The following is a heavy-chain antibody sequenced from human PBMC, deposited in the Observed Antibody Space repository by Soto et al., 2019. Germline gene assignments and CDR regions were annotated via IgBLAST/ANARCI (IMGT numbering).Heavy chain of an antibody. V-gene: IGHV4-34*01. CDR2: INHSGST. J-gene: IGHJ4*02. Sequence: PSETLSLTCAVYGGSFSGYYWSWIRQPPGKGLEWIGEINHSGSTNYNPSLKSRVTISVDTSKNQFSLKLSSVTAADTAVYYCARRGAVAATWDYWGQGTLVTVSS. D-gene: IGHD6-19*01. CDR1: GGSFSGYY. CDR3: ARRGAVAATWDY.